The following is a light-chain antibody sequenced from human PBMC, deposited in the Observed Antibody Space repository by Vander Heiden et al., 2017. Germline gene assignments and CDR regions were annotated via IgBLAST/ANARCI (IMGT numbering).Light chain of an antibody. CDR2: AAS. Sequence: DIQMTQAPSSLSASVGDRVTITCRASQSISTYLNWFQQKPGKAPELLIYAASTLQSGVPSRFSGSRSGTDFTLTISSLQPEDFATYYCQQSDSTPHTFGQGTKLEIK. J-gene: IGKJ2*01. V-gene: IGKV1-39*01. CDR1: QSISTY. CDR3: QQSDSTPHT.